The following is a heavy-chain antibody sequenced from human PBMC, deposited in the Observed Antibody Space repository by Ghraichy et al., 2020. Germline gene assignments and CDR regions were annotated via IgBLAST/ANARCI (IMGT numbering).Heavy chain of an antibody. CDR3: ARVVKMVRGINYYGMDV. Sequence: ASVKVSCKASGYTCTSYGISWGRQAPGQGLEWMGWISAYNGNTNYAQKLQGRVTMTTDTSTSTAYMELRSLRSDDTAVYYCARVVKMVRGINYYGMDVWGQGTTVTVSS. D-gene: IGHD3-10*01. CDR2: ISAYNGNT. V-gene: IGHV1-18*04. CDR1: GYTCTSYG. J-gene: IGHJ6*02.